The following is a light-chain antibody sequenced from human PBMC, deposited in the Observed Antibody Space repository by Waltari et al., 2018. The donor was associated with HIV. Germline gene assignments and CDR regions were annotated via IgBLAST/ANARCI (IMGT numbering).Light chain of an antibody. CDR2: NDN. V-gene: IGLV1-40*01. J-gene: IGLJ2*01. CDR1: SSTIGTHA. CDR3: QSYDSSLSGSV. Sequence: QSVLTQPPSVSGAPGQRVTLSCTGSSSTIGTHAVHWYQQVPGRAPQLLSYNDNNRPSGVPDRFSGSKSGTSASLAITGLQAEDETDYYCQSYDSSLSGSVFGGGTKLTVL.